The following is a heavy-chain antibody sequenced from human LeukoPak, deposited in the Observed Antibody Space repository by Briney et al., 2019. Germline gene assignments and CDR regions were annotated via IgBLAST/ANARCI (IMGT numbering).Heavy chain of an antibody. CDR3: AKRGHCSSTSCYTEA. V-gene: IGHV3-30*18. CDR2: ISYDGSLK. J-gene: IGHJ4*02. CDR1: GFTFSNYG. D-gene: IGHD2-2*02. Sequence: GRSLRLSCVGSGFTFSNYGIHWVRQAPGKGLEWVTAISYDGSLKYYADSVRGRFTISRDNSKNTLYLQMNSLRAEDTAIYYCAKRGHCSSTSCYTEAWGQGTLVTVSS.